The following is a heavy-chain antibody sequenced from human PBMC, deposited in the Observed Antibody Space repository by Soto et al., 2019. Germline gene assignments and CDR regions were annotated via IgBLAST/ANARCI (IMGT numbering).Heavy chain of an antibody. CDR3: ARPREAGKNYYGVDV. J-gene: IGHJ6*02. Sequence: GESLKISCKGSGYSFTSYWFGWVRQMPGKGLEWMGIIYPGDSDTRYSPSFQGQVTISADKSISTAYLQWSSLKASDTAMYYCARPREAGKNYYGVDVWGQGTTVTAP. CDR2: IYPGDSDT. CDR1: GYSFTSYW. D-gene: IGHD6-19*01. V-gene: IGHV5-51*01.